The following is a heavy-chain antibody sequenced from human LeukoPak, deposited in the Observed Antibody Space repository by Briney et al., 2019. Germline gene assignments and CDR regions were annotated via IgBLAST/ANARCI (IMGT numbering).Heavy chain of an antibody. CDR1: GGSISSGSYY. Sequence: SQTLSLTCTVSGGSISSGSYYWSWIRQPAGKGLEWIGRIYTSGSTNYNPSLKSRVTISVDTPKNEFSLKLSSVTAEDTAVYYCARDHEVVPSYYYMDVWGKGTTVTVSS. V-gene: IGHV4-61*02. CDR3: ARDHEVVPSYYYMDV. CDR2: IYTSGST. J-gene: IGHJ6*03. D-gene: IGHD2-2*01.